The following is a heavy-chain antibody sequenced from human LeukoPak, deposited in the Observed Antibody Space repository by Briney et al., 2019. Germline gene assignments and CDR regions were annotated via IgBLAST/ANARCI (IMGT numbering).Heavy chain of an antibody. D-gene: IGHD3-10*01. V-gene: IGHV3-33*08. CDR1: GFTFSSYG. CDR3: ARFVGSDYTGSFDL. Sequence: GGSLRLSCAASGFTFSSYGMSWVRQAPGRGLEWLGYIWYDGSNPDYVDPVKGRFTISRDNSKNTVYLQMNSLRAEDTAVYHCARFVGSDYTGSFDLWGQGTPVTVSS. J-gene: IGHJ4*02. CDR2: IWYDGSNP.